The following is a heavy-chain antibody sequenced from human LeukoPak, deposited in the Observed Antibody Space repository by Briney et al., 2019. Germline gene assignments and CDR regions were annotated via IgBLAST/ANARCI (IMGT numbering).Heavy chain of an antibody. J-gene: IGHJ4*02. V-gene: IGHV3-9*01. CDR1: GFTFDDYA. Sequence: GGSLRLSCAASGFTFDDYAMHWVRQAPGKGLEWVSGISWNSGSIGYADSVKGRFTISRDNAKNSLYLQMNSLRAEDTALYYCAKVWAAVAAPTYYFDYWGQGTLVTVVS. D-gene: IGHD6-19*01. CDR2: ISWNSGSI. CDR3: AKVWAAVAAPTYYFDY.